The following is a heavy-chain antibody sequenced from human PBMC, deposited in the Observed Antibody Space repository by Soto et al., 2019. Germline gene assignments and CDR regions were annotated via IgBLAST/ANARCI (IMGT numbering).Heavy chain of an antibody. J-gene: IGHJ5*02. Sequence: QLQLQESGSGLVKPSQTLSLTCAVSGASISGGDYSWTWIRQPPGRGLEWIGYIYHSGSTYYNPSLEGRVSISVDRSNNQFSLRLHSVTAADTAVYYCARHAYPSSSSCFDPWGQGTLVTVSS. CDR1: GASISGGDYS. D-gene: IGHD6-6*01. CDR3: ARHAYPSSSSCFDP. V-gene: IGHV4-30-2*01. CDR2: IYHSGST.